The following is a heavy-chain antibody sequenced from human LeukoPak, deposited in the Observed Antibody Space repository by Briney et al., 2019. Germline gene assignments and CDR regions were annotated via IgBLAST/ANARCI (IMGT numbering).Heavy chain of an antibody. D-gene: IGHD1-14*01. CDR1: GFTFSSYG. J-gene: IGHJ3*02. Sequence: PGGSLRLSCAASGFTFSSYGMHWVRQAPGKGLEWVAFIRYDGSNKYYADSVKGRFTISRDNSKNTLYLQMNSLRAEDTAVYYCAKDKRNLDAFDTWGQGTMVTVSS. CDR2: IRYDGSNK. V-gene: IGHV3-30*02. CDR3: AKDKRNLDAFDT.